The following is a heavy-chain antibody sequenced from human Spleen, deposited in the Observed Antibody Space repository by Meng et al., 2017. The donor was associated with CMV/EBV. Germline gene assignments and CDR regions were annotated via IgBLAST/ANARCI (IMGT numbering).Heavy chain of an antibody. CDR1: GFTISSYA. D-gene: IGHD2-15*01. Sequence: GESLKISCAASGFTISSYAMSWVRQAPGKVQEWVSAISGSGGSTYYADSVKGRFTISRDNSKNTLYLQMNSLSAEDTAVYYCAKAIGSSLTFDYWGQGTLVTVSS. CDR3: AKAIGSSLTFDY. CDR2: ISGSGGST. V-gene: IGHV3-23*01. J-gene: IGHJ4*02.